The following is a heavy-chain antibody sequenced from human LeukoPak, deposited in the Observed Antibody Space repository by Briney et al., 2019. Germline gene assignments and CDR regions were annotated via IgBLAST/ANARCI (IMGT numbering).Heavy chain of an antibody. CDR2: IYTSGST. CDR1: GGSISSYY. D-gene: IGHD7-27*01. J-gene: IGHJ3*02. V-gene: IGHV4-4*07. CDR3: ARARRRALDNWGDAFDS. Sequence: PSETLSLTCTVSGGSISSYYWSWIRQPAGEGLEWIGRIYTSGSTNYNPSLKSRVTISVDTSKNQFSLKMSAVTAADTAVYYCARARRRALDNWGDAFDSQGQRTTVTV.